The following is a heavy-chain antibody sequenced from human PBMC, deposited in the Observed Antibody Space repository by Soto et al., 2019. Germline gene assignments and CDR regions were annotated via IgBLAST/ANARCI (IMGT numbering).Heavy chain of an antibody. D-gene: IGHD3-10*01. CDR3: ARLRSGSYYPVYYYYGMDV. V-gene: IGHV4-39*01. CDR2: IYYSGST. CDR1: GGSISSSSYY. Sequence: ETLSLTCTASGGSISSSSYYWGWIRQPPGKGLEWIGSIYYSGSTYYNPSLKSRVTISVDTSKNQFSLKLSSVAAADTAVYYCARLRSGSYYPVYYYYGMDVWGQGTTVTVSS. J-gene: IGHJ6*02.